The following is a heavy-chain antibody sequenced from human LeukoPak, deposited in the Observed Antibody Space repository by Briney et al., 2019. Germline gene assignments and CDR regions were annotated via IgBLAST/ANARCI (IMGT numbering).Heavy chain of an antibody. Sequence: SETLSLTCAVYGGSFSGYYWSWIRQPPGKGLEWIGEINHSGSTNYNPSLKSRVTISVDTSKNQFSLELSSVTAADTAVYYCARSNWNDYYFDYWGQGTLVTVSS. D-gene: IGHD1-1*01. J-gene: IGHJ4*02. CDR3: ARSNWNDYYFDY. CDR1: GGSFSGYY. V-gene: IGHV4-34*01. CDR2: INHSGST.